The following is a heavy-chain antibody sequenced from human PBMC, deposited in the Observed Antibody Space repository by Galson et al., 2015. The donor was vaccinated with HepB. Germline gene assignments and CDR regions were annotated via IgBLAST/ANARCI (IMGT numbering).Heavy chain of an antibody. CDR2: IWFDGSEM. CDR3: ARESPRRGGICEGAFCKGVDV. CDR1: GFPFSDYA. Sequence: SLRLSCAASGFPFSDYAMHWVRQAPGKGLAWVAVIWFDGSEMYYGDFVKGRSTISRDNSKKTLYLQVNSLRAEDTAVYYCARESPRRGGICEGAFCKGVDVWGQGTTVTVSS. J-gene: IGHJ6*02. D-gene: IGHD2-15*01. V-gene: IGHV3-33*08.